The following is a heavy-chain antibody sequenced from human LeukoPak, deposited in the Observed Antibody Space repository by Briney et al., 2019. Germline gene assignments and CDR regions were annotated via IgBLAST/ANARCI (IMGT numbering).Heavy chain of an antibody. Sequence: GRSLRPSCAASGFTFDDYAMHWIRQAPGKGLEWVSGISWNSGSIGYADSVKGRFTISRDNAKNSLYLQMNSLRAEDTALYYCAKDLVATITHPYYFDYWGQGTLVTVSS. J-gene: IGHJ4*02. V-gene: IGHV3-9*01. CDR1: GFTFDDYA. CDR3: AKDLVATITHPYYFDY. D-gene: IGHD5-12*01. CDR2: ISWNSGSI.